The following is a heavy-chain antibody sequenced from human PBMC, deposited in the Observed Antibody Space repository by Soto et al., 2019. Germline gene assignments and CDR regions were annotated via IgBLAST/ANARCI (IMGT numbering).Heavy chain of an antibody. CDR2: ISSSGSTI. CDR3: ASEGATWYYGMDV. Sequence: LRLSCAASGFAFPNFAMNWVRQAPGKGLEWVSYISSSGSTIYYADSVKGRFTISRDNAKNSLYLQMNSLRAEDTAVYYCASEGATWYYGMDVWGQGTTVTVSS. D-gene: IGHD1-26*01. J-gene: IGHJ6*02. V-gene: IGHV3-48*03. CDR1: GFAFPNFA.